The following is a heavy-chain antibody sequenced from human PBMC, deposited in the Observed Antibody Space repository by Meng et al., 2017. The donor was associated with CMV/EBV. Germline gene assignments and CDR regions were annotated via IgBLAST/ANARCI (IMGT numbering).Heavy chain of an antibody. Sequence: SETLSLTCAVYGGSFSGYYWSWIRQPPRKGLEWIGEINHSGSTNYNSSLKSRVTISVDTSKNQFSLKVSSVTAADTAVYYCARAPEDGYNSLDYWGQGTLVTVSS. CDR2: INHSGST. V-gene: IGHV4-34*01. CDR3: ARAPEDGYNSLDY. J-gene: IGHJ4*02. CDR1: GGSFSGYY. D-gene: IGHD5-24*01.